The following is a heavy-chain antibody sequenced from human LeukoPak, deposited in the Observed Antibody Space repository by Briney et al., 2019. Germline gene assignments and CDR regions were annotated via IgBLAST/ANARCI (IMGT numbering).Heavy chain of an antibody. V-gene: IGHV4-39*01. CDR1: GGSISSYY. CDR3: ARHERLRFLEWLSSYYFDY. J-gene: IGHJ4*02. D-gene: IGHD3-3*01. CDR2: IYYSGST. Sequence: SETLSLTCTVSGGSISSYYWGWIRQPPGKGLEWIGSIYYSGSTYYNPSLKSRVTISVDTSKNQFSLKLSSVTAADTAVYYCARHERLRFLEWLSSYYFDYWGQGTLVTVSS.